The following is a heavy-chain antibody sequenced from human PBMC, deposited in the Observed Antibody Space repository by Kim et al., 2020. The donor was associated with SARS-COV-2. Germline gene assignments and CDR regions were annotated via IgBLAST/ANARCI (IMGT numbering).Heavy chain of an antibody. CDR2: ISYDGSNK. D-gene: IGHD3-10*01. V-gene: IGHV3-30*18. CDR3: AKVGWFGEFALDY. Sequence: GGSLRLSCAASGFTFSSYGMHWVRQAPGKGLEWVAVISYDGSNKYYADSVKGRFTISRDNSKNTLYLQMNSLRAEDTAVYYCAKVGWFGEFALDYWGQGTLVTVSS. J-gene: IGHJ4*02. CDR1: GFTFSSYG.